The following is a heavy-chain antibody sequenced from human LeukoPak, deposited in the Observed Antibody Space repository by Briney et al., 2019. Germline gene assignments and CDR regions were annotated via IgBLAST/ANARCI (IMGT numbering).Heavy chain of an antibody. V-gene: IGHV4-39*02. D-gene: IGHD4-17*01. Sequence: PSETLSLTCTVSGGSISSSSYYWGWIRQPPGKGLEWIGSIYYSGSTYYNPSLKRRVTISVDTCKNQSSLKLSSVTAADTTVYYCARDYGVYLLWGQGTMVTVSS. J-gene: IGHJ3*01. CDR2: IYYSGST. CDR3: ARDYGVYLL. CDR1: GGSISSSSYY.